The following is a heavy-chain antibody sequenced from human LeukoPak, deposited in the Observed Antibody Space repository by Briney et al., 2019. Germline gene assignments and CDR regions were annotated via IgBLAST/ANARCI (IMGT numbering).Heavy chain of an antibody. Sequence: SQTLSLTCAISGDSVSNNSAAWNWIRQSPSRGLEWLGGTYYRSKWYNDYAVSVKSRITINPDTSKNQFSLKLSSVTAADTAVYYCARDNWNYGSSMDVWGQGTTVTVSS. CDR1: GDSVSNNSAA. CDR3: ARDNWNYGSSMDV. CDR2: TYYRSKWYN. V-gene: IGHV6-1*01. D-gene: IGHD1-7*01. J-gene: IGHJ6*02.